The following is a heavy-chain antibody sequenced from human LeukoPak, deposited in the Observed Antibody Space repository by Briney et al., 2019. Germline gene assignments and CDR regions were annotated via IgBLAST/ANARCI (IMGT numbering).Heavy chain of an antibody. J-gene: IGHJ4*02. D-gene: IGHD2-8*01. CDR1: GFVFSSYA. V-gene: IGHV3-23*01. Sequence: PGGSLRLSCAASGFVFSSYAMGWVRQAPGKGLEWVSGISSSGDNTYYVDSVKGQFTISRDNSKNTLDLQLNSLRAEDAVMYHCAKVKALDAVASYFDYWGQGTLVTVSS. CDR2: ISSSGDNT. CDR3: AKVKALDAVASYFDY.